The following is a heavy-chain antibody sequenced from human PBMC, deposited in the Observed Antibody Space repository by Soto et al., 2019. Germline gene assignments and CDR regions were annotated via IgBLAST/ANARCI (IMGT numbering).Heavy chain of an antibody. V-gene: IGHV4-30-4*01. D-gene: IGHD2-8*02. Sequence: PSETLSLTCTVSGGPVRDAFSYWTWIRQPPGKGPEWMGYLSYTGSTYYNPSLRNRATISVDKSSNLLSLRLSSVTAAYTAVYYCAREREGGVFDFWGRGTLVTVSS. CDR3: AREREGGVFDF. CDR2: LSYTGST. CDR1: GGPVRDAFSY. J-gene: IGHJ3*01.